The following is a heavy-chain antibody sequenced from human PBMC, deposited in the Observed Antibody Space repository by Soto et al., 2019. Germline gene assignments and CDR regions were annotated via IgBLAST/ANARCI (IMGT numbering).Heavy chain of an antibody. V-gene: IGHV1-69*12. CDR2: IIPIFGTA. J-gene: IGHJ1*01. CDR1: GGTFSSYA. Sequence: QVQLVQSGAEVKKPGSSVKVSCKASGGTFSSYAISWVRQAPGQGLEWMGGIIPIFGTANYAQKFQGRVTXXAXEXXSTAYMELSGLRSEDTAVYYCARYHYGGNSADFQHWGQGTLVTVSS. D-gene: IGHD4-17*01. CDR3: ARYHYGGNSADFQH.